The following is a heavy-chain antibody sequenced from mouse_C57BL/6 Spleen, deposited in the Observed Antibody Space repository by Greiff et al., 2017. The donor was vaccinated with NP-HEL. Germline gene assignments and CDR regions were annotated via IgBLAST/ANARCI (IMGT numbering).Heavy chain of an antibody. Sequence: VQLQQSGAELVKPGASVKISCKASGYAFSSYWMNWVKQRPGKGLEWIGQIYPGDGDTNYNGKFKGKATLTAAKSSSTAYMQLSSLTSEDSAVYFCASPYYGSSFDYWGQGTTLTVSS. CDR2: IYPGDGDT. CDR3: ASPYYGSSFDY. J-gene: IGHJ2*01. V-gene: IGHV1-80*01. D-gene: IGHD1-1*01. CDR1: GYAFSSYW.